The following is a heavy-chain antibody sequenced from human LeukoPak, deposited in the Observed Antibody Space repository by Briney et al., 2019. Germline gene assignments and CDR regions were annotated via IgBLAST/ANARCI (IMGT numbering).Heavy chain of an antibody. CDR3: AKDYPDFWSEMRPYNWFDP. V-gene: IGHV3-30-3*01. CDR2: ISYDGSNK. D-gene: IGHD3-3*01. CDR1: GFTCSSYA. J-gene: IGHJ5*02. Sequence: GGSLRRSCAASGFTCSSYAMHWVRQAPGKGLEWVAVISYDGSNKYYADSVKGRFTISRDNSKNTLYLQMNSLRAEDTAVYYCAKDYPDFWSEMRPYNWFDPWGQGTLVTVSS.